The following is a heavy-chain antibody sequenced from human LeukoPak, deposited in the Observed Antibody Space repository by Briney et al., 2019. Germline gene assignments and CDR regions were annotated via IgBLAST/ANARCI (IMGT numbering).Heavy chain of an antibody. J-gene: IGHJ4*02. CDR3: AGGGQWLVYDF. CDR1: GGSISSYY. Sequence: SETLSLTCTVSGGSISSYYWSWIRQPPGKGLEWIGHIYYSGSTNYNPSLKSLVATSVDTSKNPFSLKLSSVTAADTAVYYCAGGGQWLVYDFWGQGTLVTVSS. D-gene: IGHD6-19*01. V-gene: IGHV4-59*01. CDR2: IYYSGST.